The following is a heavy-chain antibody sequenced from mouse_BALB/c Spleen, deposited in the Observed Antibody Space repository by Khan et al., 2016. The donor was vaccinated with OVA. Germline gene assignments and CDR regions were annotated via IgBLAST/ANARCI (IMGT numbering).Heavy chain of an antibody. J-gene: IGHJ2*01. V-gene: IGHV5-6-3*01. CDR2: INSNGGST. CDR1: GFTFSSYG. Sequence: EVELVESGGGLVQPGGSLKLSCAASGFTFSSYGMSWVRQTPDKRLELVATINSNGGSTYYPDSVKGRFTISRDNAKNTLYLQMSSLKSEDTAMYYCAKMERIVYWGQGTTLTVSS. CDR3: AKMERIVY. D-gene: IGHD2-5*01.